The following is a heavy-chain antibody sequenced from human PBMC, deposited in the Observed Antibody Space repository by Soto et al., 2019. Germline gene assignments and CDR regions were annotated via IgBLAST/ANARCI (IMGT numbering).Heavy chain of an antibody. CDR1: GFTFSDYP. CDR3: ARETPSFDS. Sequence: QLVESGGGLVQPGGSLRLSCAASGFTFSDYPMNWVRQAPGKGLEWVSSIRTISSAIYFADSVRGRFTISRDNARHSLYLQMTSLRDEATAVYYCARETPSFDSWGQGTLVTVSS. J-gene: IGHJ4*02. V-gene: IGHV3-48*02. D-gene: IGHD2-15*01. CDR2: IRTISSAI.